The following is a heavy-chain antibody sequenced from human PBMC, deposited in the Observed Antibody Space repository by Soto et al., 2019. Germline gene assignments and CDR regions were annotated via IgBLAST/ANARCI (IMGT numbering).Heavy chain of an antibody. CDR1: GYTFTSYH. Sequence: ASVKVSCKASGYTFTSYHMHWVRQAPGQGLEWMGIINPSGGSTSYAQRFQGRVTMTRDTSTSTVYMELSSLRSEDTAVYYCARDRMVRGVIPYYYGMDVWGQGTTVTV. CDR2: INPSGGST. J-gene: IGHJ6*02. V-gene: IGHV1-46*03. D-gene: IGHD3-10*01. CDR3: ARDRMVRGVIPYYYGMDV.